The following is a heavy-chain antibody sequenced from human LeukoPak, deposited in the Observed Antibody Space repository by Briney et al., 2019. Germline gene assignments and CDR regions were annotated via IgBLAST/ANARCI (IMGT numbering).Heavy chain of an antibody. CDR2: ISAYNGNT. D-gene: IGHD6-19*01. CDR3: ARDSDWYSSAPRSWFDP. CDR1: GYTFTSYG. Sequence: GASVKVSCKASGYTFTSYGISWVRQAPGQGLEWMGWISAYNGNTNYAQKLQGRVTMTTDTSTSTAYMELRSLRSDDTAVYYCARDSDWYSSAPRSWFDPWGQGTLVTVSS. J-gene: IGHJ5*02. V-gene: IGHV1-18*01.